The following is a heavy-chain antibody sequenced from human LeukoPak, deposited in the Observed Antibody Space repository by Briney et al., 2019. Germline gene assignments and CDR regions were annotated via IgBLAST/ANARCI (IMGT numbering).Heavy chain of an antibody. Sequence: GGSLRLSCAASGFTFSTYMNCVRQAPGKGLEWVGRIKPKTDGETTEYAAPVKDRFSISRDDSKSMMYLQMNSLKTEDTAVYYCITPLPYSAQGGQGTLVTVSS. V-gene: IGHV3-15*07. CDR1: GFTFSTY. CDR2: IKPKTDGETT. CDR3: ITPLPYSAQ. J-gene: IGHJ4*02. D-gene: IGHD2-21*01.